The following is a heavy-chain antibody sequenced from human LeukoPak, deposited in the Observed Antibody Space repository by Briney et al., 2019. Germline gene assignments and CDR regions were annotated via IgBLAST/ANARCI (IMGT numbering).Heavy chain of an antibody. D-gene: IGHD5-24*01. CDR2: IRSSGSNI. J-gene: IGHJ4*02. V-gene: IGHV3-21*01. CDR3: ARDGYNGTDY. CDR1: GFTFSSYS. Sequence: GGSLRLSCAASGFTFSSYSMNWVRQAPGKGLEWVSSIRSSGSNIYYADSVKGRFTISRDNPKNSLYLQMNSLRAEDTAVYYCARDGYNGTDYWGQGTLVTVSS.